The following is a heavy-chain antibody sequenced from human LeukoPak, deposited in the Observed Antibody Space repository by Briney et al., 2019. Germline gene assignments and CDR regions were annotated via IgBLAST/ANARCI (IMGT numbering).Heavy chain of an antibody. CDR3: ARGPGYNWKAHYYYYGMDV. CDR2: IYYSGST. J-gene: IGHJ6*04. CDR1: GGSISGYY. Sequence: TSETLSLTCTVSGGSISGYYWSWIRQPPGKGLEWIGYIYYSGSTNYNPSLKSRVTISVDTSKNQFSLKLSSVTAADTAVYYCARGPGYNWKAHYYYYGMDVWGKGTTVTVSS. D-gene: IGHD1-1*01. V-gene: IGHV4-59*01.